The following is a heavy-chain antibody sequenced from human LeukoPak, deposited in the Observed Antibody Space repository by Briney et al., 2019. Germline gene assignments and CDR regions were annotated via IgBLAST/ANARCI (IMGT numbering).Heavy chain of an antibody. D-gene: IGHD3-10*01. J-gene: IGHJ4*02. CDR3: ARLDYGSGSYPTH. Sequence: TASETLSLTCTVSGDSISRHYRNWIRQPPGKGLEYIGYIDHGGTTKYNPSLKSRITMSLDTSKSQFSLKLSSVTAADTAVYYCARLDYGSGSYPTHWGQGTLVTVSS. V-gene: IGHV4-59*11. CDR1: GDSISRHY. CDR2: IDHGGTT.